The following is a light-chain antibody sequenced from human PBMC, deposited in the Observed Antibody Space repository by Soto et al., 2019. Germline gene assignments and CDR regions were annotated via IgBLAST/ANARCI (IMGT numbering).Light chain of an antibody. CDR1: SSDVGGYNY. V-gene: IGLV2-8*01. CDR3: SSYAGTTLYV. CDR2: EVS. J-gene: IGLJ1*01. Sequence: QSALTQPPSASGSPGQSVIISCTGTSSDVGGYNYVSWYQQHPGKAPKVIIYEVSKRPSGVPDRFSGSKSGNTAFLTVSGLQAEDEADYYCSSYAGTTLYVFGTGTKLTVL.